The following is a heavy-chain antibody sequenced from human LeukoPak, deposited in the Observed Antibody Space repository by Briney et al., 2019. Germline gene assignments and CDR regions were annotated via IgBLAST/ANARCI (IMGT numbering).Heavy chain of an antibody. CDR2: MNPNSGNT. CDR3: ARDIVVVPAAIEANQKYYYYYGMDV. D-gene: IGHD2-2*01. Sequence: ASVKVSCKASGYTFTSYDIKWVRQATGQGLEWMGWMNPNSGNTGYAQKFQGRVTMTRNTSISTAYMELSSLRSEDTAVYYCARDIVVVPAAIEANQKYYYYYGMDVWGQGTTVTVSS. J-gene: IGHJ6*02. V-gene: IGHV1-8*01. CDR1: GYTFTSYD.